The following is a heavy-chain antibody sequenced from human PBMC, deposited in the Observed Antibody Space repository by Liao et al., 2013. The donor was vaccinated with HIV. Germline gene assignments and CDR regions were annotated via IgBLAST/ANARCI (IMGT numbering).Heavy chain of an antibody. J-gene: IGHJ1*01. CDR3: ARQNRNYRGVEYIQD. Sequence: QVQLHQWGAGLLKPSQTLSLTCAVDGETLGGFFWSWIRQSPGKGLEWIGRLYTTGSTNYNPSLKSRVTISVDTAKNQFSLNLTSVTASDTAIYYCARQNRNYRGVEYIQDWGQGTLVTVSS. D-gene: IGHD1-7*01. CDR1: GETLGGFF. CDR2: LYTTGST. V-gene: IGHV4-59*10.